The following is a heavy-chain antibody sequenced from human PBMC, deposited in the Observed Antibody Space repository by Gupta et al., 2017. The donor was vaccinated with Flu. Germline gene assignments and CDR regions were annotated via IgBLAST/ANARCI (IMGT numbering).Heavy chain of an antibody. Sequence: YSMNWVRQAPGKGLEWVSSISSSSSYIYYADSVKGRFTISRDNAKNSLYLQMNRLRAEETAVYYCARAGARAVAGSDFDYWGQGTLVTVSS. CDR1: YS. V-gene: IGHV3-21*01. J-gene: IGHJ4*02. D-gene: IGHD6-19*01. CDR2: ISSSSSYI. CDR3: ARAGARAVAGSDFDY.